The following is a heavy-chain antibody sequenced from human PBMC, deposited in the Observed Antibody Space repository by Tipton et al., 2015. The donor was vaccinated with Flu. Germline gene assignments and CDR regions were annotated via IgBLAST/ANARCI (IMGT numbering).Heavy chain of an antibody. CDR3: ARHTGDSVRGVIDY. CDR1: GYSIRSAYY. D-gene: IGHD3-10*02. Sequence: TLSLTCSVSGYSIRSAYYWGWVRRPPGKGLEWIGTIYHSGTTYYNPSLKSRLTISVDTSKNQSSLRLSSVTAADTAVYYCARHTGDSVRGVIDYWGQGTLVTVSS. J-gene: IGHJ4*02. V-gene: IGHV4-38-2*01. CDR2: IYHSGTT.